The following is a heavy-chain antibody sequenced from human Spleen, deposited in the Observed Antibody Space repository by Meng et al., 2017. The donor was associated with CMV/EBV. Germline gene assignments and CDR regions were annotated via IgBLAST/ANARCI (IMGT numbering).Heavy chain of an antibody. CDR2: IYSGGSAT. CDR3: AKIGSFTYYYYGMDV. V-gene: IGHV3-23*03. Sequence: ESLKISCAASGFAFSTYAMSWFRQAPGKGLEWVSVIYSGGSATYYADSMKGRFTISRDNSKNTLFLQMDSLGAEDTAVYYCAKIGSFTYYYYGMDVWGQGTTVTVSS. J-gene: IGHJ6*02. D-gene: IGHD1-26*01. CDR1: GFAFSTYA.